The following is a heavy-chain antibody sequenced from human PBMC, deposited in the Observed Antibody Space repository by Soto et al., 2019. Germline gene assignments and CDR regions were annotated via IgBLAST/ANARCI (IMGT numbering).Heavy chain of an antibody. Sequence: SETLSLTCTVSGGSISSYYWSWIRQPPGEGLEWIGSIYHTGNAYYNPSLKSRVTIFVDTSKNQFSLKLTSVTAADTALYYCARDYFDSGDYTTNWFDPWGQGSLVTVSS. D-gene: IGHD3-22*01. CDR1: GGSISSYY. J-gene: IGHJ5*02. CDR3: ARDYFDSGDYTTNWFDP. CDR2: IYHTGNA. V-gene: IGHV4-59*04.